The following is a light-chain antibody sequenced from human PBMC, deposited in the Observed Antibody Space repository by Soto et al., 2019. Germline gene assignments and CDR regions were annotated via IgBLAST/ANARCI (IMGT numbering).Light chain of an antibody. V-gene: IGLV2-8*01. CDR2: EVS. CDR3: SSYAGSNNPLYV. J-gene: IGLJ1*01. Sequence: LTQHPSAXGSPGQSVTISCTGTSSDVGGLNYVSWYQQHPGKAPKLMIYEVSQRPSGVPDRFSGSKSGNTASLTVSGLQAEDEADYYCSSYAGSNNPLYVFGTGTKVTVL. CDR1: SSDVGGLNY.